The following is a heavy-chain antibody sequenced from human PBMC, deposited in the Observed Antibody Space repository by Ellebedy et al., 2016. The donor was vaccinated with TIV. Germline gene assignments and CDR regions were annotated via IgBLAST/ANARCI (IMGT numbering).Heavy chain of an antibody. V-gene: IGHV4-34*01. CDR2: INQSGSA. D-gene: IGHD6-19*01. CDR3: AEGRSGWYYFDY. CDR1: GGSFTGYY. Sequence: SETLSLTCGVYGGSFTGYYYSWTRQPPGKGLEWIGEINQSGSATYNPSLKGRVTISADMSKNQFSLRLTSVTAADTAVYYCAEGRSGWYYFDYWGHGTLVTVSS. J-gene: IGHJ4*01.